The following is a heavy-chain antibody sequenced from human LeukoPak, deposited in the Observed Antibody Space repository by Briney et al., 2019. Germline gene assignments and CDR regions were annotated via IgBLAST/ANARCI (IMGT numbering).Heavy chain of an antibody. D-gene: IGHD6-19*01. CDR2: TYYRSKWYN. CDR1: GDSVSSNSAA. J-gene: IGHJ5*01. CDR3: ARGLEVAGTRAFDP. Sequence: TSQTLSLTCAISGDSVSSNSAACNWIRQSPSRGLEWLGRTYYRSKWYNDYAVSVKSRITINPDTSKNQFSLQLNSVTPEDTAVYFCARGLEVAGTRAFDPWGQGTLVTVSS. V-gene: IGHV6-1*01.